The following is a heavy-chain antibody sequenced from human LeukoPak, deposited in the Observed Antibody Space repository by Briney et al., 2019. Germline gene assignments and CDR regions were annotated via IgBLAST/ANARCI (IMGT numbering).Heavy chain of an antibody. J-gene: IGHJ3*02. D-gene: IGHD3-16*01. CDR2: IYHTGSN. V-gene: IGHV4-61*08. CDR3: ARDQGGGSARHAFDI. Sequence: SETLSLTCTVSGGSLSSADYYWSWIPHPPGKTLEWIVYIYHTGSNNYKYSLKSRITISLDTSKNRFSLRLTSMTAADPAIYYCARDQGGGSARHAFDIWGQGTMVTVSS. CDR1: GGSLSSADYY.